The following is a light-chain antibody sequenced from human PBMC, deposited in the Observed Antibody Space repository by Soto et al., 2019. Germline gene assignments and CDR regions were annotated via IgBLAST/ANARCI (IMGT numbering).Light chain of an antibody. J-gene: IGLJ2*01. Sequence: QSVLTQPASVSGSPGQSITISCTGTSSDVGTYNLGSWYQQHPGKAPKLMISEGSKRPSGVSNRLSGSKSGNTASLTISGLQAEDEADYYCCSYAGSSTYLVFGGGTKLTVL. CDR1: SSDVGTYNL. CDR3: CSYAGSSTYLV. CDR2: EGS. V-gene: IGLV2-23*01.